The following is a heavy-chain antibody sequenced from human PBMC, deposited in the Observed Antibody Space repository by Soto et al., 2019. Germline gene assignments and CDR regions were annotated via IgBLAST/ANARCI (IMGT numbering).Heavy chain of an antibody. J-gene: IGHJ4*02. CDR2: INPSGGTT. D-gene: IGHD1-7*01. Sequence: QVQLVQSGAEVKKPGASVKVSCQASGYTFTNYYMHWVRQAPGQGLQWMAIINPSGGTTTYAQKFQGRVTVTRDTSTSTVDMELSSLRSDDTAVYYLARRNYPHLDFFDYWGQGTRVTVSS. CDR1: GYTFTNYY. V-gene: IGHV1-46*01. CDR3: ARRNYPHLDFFDY.